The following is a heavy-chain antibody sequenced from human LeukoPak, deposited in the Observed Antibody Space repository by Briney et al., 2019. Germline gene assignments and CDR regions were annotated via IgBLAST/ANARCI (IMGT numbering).Heavy chain of an antibody. CDR2: INPNSGGT. V-gene: IGHV1-2*02. Sequence: GASVKVSCKASGYTFTGYYMHWVRQAPGQGLEWMGWINPNSGGTNYAQKFQGRVTMTRDTSISTAYMELSRLRSDDTAVYHCARDQAYDSSGYYRDAFDIWGQGTMVTVSS. CDR1: GYTFTGYY. D-gene: IGHD3-22*01. J-gene: IGHJ3*02. CDR3: ARDQAYDSSGYYRDAFDI.